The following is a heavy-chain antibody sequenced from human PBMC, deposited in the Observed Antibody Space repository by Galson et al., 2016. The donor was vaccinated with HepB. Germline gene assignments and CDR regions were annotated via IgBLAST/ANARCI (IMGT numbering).Heavy chain of an antibody. D-gene: IGHD1-26*01. J-gene: IGHJ4*01. CDR3: AKDAILGAPTPYYFDY. Sequence: SLRLSCAASGFAFSSYAMTWVRQTPGKGLEWVSSIIGSGGRTYYADSVNGRFTISRDNSRNTLYLQLNSLRAEDTALYFCAKDAILGAPTPYYFDYWGQGTLGTVSS. V-gene: IGHV3-23*01. CDR2: IIGSGGRT. CDR1: GFAFSSYA.